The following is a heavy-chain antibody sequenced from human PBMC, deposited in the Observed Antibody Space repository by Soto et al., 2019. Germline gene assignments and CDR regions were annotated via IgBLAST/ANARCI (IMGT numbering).Heavy chain of an antibody. J-gene: IGHJ4*02. D-gene: IGHD2-21*02. Sequence: QVQLVQSGAEVKKPGSSVKVSCKASGGTFSSYTISWVRQAPGQGLEWMGRIIPILGIANYAQKFQGRVTITADKATSTAYMELSRLRSEDTAVYYCARDRSGGDHYFDYWGQGTLVTVSS. CDR3: ARDRSGGDHYFDY. CDR1: GGTFSSYT. CDR2: IIPILGIA. V-gene: IGHV1-69*08.